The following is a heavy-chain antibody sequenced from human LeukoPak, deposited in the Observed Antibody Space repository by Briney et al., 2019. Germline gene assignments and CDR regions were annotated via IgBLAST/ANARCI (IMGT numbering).Heavy chain of an antibody. V-gene: IGHV4-38-2*02. CDR1: GYSISSGYY. D-gene: IGHD5-12*01. J-gene: IGHJ6*03. CDR2: IYYSGST. Sequence: PSETLSLTCTVSGYSISSGYYWGWIRQPPGKGLEWIGSIYYSGSTYYNPSLKSRVTISVDTSKNQFSLKLSSVTAADTAVYYCARDTRGYEGYYMDVWGKGTTVTVSS. CDR3: ARDTRGYEGYYMDV.